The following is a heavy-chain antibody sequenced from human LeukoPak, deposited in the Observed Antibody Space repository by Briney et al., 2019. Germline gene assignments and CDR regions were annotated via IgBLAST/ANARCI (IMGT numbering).Heavy chain of an antibody. J-gene: IGHJ4*02. D-gene: IGHD5-24*01. V-gene: IGHV3-43*02. CDR2: ISGDGGST. CDR3: ANQRDGYTNFDY. Sequence: PGGSLRLSCAASGFTFDDYAMHWVRQAPGQGLEWVSLISGDGGSTYYAASVKGRFTISRANSKNSLYLQMHILRTEDNALYYCANQRDGYTNFDYWGQGTLVTVSS. CDR1: GFTFDDYA.